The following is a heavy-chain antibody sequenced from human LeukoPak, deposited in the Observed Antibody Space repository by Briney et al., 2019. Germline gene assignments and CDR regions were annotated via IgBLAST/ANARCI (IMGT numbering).Heavy chain of an antibody. CDR3: ARDGPGYSFDY. J-gene: IGHJ4*02. D-gene: IGHD5-18*01. CDR2: ISTSGSTI. V-gene: IGHV3-48*03. CDR1: GFTFIGYE. Sequence: GGSLRLSCAASGFTFIGYEMNWVRQAPGKGLEWLSCISTSGSTIYYADSVKGRYTISRDNARNSLYLQMNSLRAEDTAVYYCARDGPGYSFDYWGQGTLVTVSS.